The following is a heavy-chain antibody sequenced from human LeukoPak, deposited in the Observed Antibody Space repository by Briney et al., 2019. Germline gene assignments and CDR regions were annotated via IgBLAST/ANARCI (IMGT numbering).Heavy chain of an antibody. J-gene: IGHJ5*02. CDR3: ARRFGSSDWFDP. V-gene: IGHV3-33*01. Sequence: GGSLRLSCAASGFTFSSYGMHWVRQAPGKGLEWVSFLWYDGTNKYYADSVKGRFTISRDNSKNTLYPQMNSLRVEDTAVYYCARRFGSSDWFDPWGQGTLVTVSS. D-gene: IGHD6-13*01. CDR2: LWYDGTNK. CDR1: GFTFSSYG.